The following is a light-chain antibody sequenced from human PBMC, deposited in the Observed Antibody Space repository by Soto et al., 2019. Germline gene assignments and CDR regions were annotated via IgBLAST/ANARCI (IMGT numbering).Light chain of an antibody. V-gene: IGKV3-15*01. CDR3: KQYDKWPPIT. J-gene: IGKJ5*01. CDR2: DAS. CDR1: QTVAKS. Sequence: EIVMTQSPATLSVSPGERATLSCRASQTVAKSLAWYQQKPGQAPRLIIYDASIRATGIPARFSGSGSGTEFTLTISSLQSEDFAVYYCKQYDKWPPITFGQGTRLEIK.